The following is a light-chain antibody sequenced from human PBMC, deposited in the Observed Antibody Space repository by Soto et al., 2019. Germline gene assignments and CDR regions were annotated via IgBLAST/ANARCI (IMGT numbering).Light chain of an antibody. CDR1: GSNIGTNT. CDR2: GDN. V-gene: IGLV1-44*01. CDR3: AAWDGSLNNVL. Sequence: QSVLTQPPSASGTPGQRVTISCSGGGSNIGTNTVNWYRQIPGTAPKLVIFGDNQRPSGVPDRFSGSKSGTSASLAISGLQSEDEADYYCAAWDGSLNNVLFGGGTKLTVL. J-gene: IGLJ2*01.